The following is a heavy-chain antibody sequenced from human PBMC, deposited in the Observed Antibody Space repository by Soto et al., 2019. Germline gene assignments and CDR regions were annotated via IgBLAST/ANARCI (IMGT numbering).Heavy chain of an antibody. V-gene: IGHV4-59*01. CDR3: ATRGGYSGYDSFYYFDY. Sequence: QVQLQESGPGLVKPSETLSLTCTVSGGSISSYYWSWIRQPPGKGLEWIGYIYYSGSTNYNPSLKIRVTISVDTSKNQFSLKLSSVTAADTAVYYCATRGGYSGYDSFYYFDYWGQGTLVTVSS. CDR2: IYYSGST. J-gene: IGHJ4*02. D-gene: IGHD5-12*01. CDR1: GGSISSYY.